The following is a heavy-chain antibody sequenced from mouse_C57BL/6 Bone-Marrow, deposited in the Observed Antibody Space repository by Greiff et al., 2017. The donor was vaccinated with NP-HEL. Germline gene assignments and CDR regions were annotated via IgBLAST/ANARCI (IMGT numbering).Heavy chain of an antibody. J-gene: IGHJ1*03. CDR2: LWSGGST. CDR1: GFSLTSYG. V-gene: IGHV2-2*01. D-gene: IGHD1-1*01. Sequence: QVQLQQSGPGLVQPSQSLYITCTVSGFSLTSYGVHWVRQSPGKGLEWLGVLWSGGSTDYNAAFISRLSISKDNSKSQVFFKMNSLQADDTAIYYCASPSYYYGSGGYFDVWGTGTTVTVSS. CDR3: ASPSYYYGSGGYFDV.